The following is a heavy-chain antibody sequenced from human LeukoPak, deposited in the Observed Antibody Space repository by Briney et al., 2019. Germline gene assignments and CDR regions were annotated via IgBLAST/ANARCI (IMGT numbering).Heavy chain of an antibody. J-gene: IGHJ4*02. V-gene: IGHV3-74*01. Sequence: PGGSLRLSCAASGFIFSNYWMHWVRQAPGKGPVWVSHIHSDGSRTSYADSVKGRFTISRDNGKNTLYLQMNSLRAEDTAVYYCARVSRMYYYGPFDYWGQGTLVTVSS. CDR1: GFIFSNYW. CDR3: ARVSRMYYYGPFDY. CDR2: IHSDGSRT. D-gene: IGHD3-10*01.